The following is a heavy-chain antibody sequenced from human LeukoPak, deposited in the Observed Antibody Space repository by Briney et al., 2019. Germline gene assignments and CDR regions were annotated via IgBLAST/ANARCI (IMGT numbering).Heavy chain of an antibody. CDR3: AKEGPKSIAATGYYMDV. J-gene: IGHJ6*03. CDR2: ISGSGGTT. CDR1: RFTFSSYG. V-gene: IGHV3-23*01. Sequence: GGSLRLSCAASRFTFSSYGMSWVRQAPGKGLEWVSAISGSGGTTYYADSVKGRFTISRDNSKNTLYLQMNSLRAEDTAVYYCAKEGPKSIAATGYYMDVWGKGTTVTISS. D-gene: IGHD6-25*01.